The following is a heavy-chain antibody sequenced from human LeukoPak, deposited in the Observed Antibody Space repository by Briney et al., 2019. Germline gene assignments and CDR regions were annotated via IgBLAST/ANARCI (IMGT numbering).Heavy chain of an antibody. D-gene: IGHD7-27*01. Sequence: GRSLRLSCAASGFTFSSYAMHWVRQAPGKGLEWVAVISYDGSNKYYADSVKGRFTIPRDNSKNTLYLQMNSLRAEDTAVYYCARATGVYFDYWGQGTLVTVSS. V-gene: IGHV3-30-3*01. CDR2: ISYDGSNK. CDR1: GFTFSSYA. J-gene: IGHJ4*02. CDR3: ARATGVYFDY.